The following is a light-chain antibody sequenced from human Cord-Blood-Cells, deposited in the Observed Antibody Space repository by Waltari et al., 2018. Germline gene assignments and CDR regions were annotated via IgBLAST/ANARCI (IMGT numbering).Light chain of an antibody. V-gene: IGKV1-13*02. CDR1: KGISSA. CDR3: QQFNSYPLT. J-gene: IGKJ4*01. Sequence: AIQLTQSTSSLSASVGDRVTITCRASKGISSALAWYQQKPGKAPTLLIYDSSSLERGVPSMFSGSGSGTDFTLTISSLQPEDFATYYCQQFNSYPLTFGGGTKVEIK. CDR2: DSS.